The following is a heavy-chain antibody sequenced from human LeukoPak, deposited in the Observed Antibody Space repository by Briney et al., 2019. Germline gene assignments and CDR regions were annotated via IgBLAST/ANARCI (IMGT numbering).Heavy chain of an antibody. Sequence: GGSLRLSCAASGFTLSIYAMHWVRQAPGKGLERVAHISDDGSNKFYADSVKGRFTISRDNSNNTLYLQINILRTEDTAVYYCARGIAVAGKGSWFDPWGQGTLVTVSS. CDR3: ARGIAVAGKGSWFDP. D-gene: IGHD6-19*01. CDR2: ISDDGSNK. J-gene: IGHJ5*02. V-gene: IGHV3-30-3*01. CDR1: GFTLSIYA.